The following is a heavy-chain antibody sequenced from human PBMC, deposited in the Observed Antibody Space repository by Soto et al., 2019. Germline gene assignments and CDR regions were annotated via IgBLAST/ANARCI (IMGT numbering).Heavy chain of an antibody. CDR1: GFTFRNYN. CDR3: ARDIASPGGDYFDS. CDR2: ISTAGAYM. V-gene: IGHV3-21*06. Sequence: EVQLVESGGGLVKAGGSLRLFCTASGFTFRNYNMNWVRQAPGKGLEWVSSISTAGAYMFYAASVKGRFTISRDNAQNSLFLQIDSPRAEDTAVYYCARDIASPGGDYFDSWGQGTLVTVSS. J-gene: IGHJ4*02. D-gene: IGHD2-21*01.